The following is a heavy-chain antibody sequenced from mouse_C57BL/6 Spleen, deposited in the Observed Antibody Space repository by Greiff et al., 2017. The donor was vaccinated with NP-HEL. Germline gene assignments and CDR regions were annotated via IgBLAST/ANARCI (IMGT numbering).Heavy chain of an antibody. CDR1: GYTFTSYW. CDR3: ARDYYGYDEGTWFAY. CDR2: INPSSGYT. V-gene: IGHV1-7*01. D-gene: IGHD2-2*01. J-gene: IGHJ3*01. Sequence: VKLVESGAELAKPGASVKLSCKASGYTFTSYWMHWVKQRPGQGLEWIGYINPSSGYTKYNQKFKDKATLTADKSSSTAYMQLSSLTYEDSAVYYCARDYYGYDEGTWFAYWGQGTLVTVSA.